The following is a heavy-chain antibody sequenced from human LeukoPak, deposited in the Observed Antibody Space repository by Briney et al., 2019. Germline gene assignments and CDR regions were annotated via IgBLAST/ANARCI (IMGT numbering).Heavy chain of an antibody. D-gene: IGHD1-26*01. J-gene: IGHJ3*02. CDR3: AKTRGSNNVFDI. CDR2: ISGSGGST. Sequence: GSLRLSCAASGFTFSSYAMNWVRQAPGKGLEWVSGISGSGGSTYYADSVKGRFTISRDNSNNTLYLQMNSLRAEDTAVYYCAKTRGSNNVFDIWGQGTMVTVSS. CDR1: GFTFSSYA. V-gene: IGHV3-23*01.